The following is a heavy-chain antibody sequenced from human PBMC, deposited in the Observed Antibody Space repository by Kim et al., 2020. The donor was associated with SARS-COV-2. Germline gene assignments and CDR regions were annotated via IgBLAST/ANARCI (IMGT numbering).Heavy chain of an antibody. CDR3: ARRGGIVNNYNY. Sequence: TYSNPSLPGRVTISVDTSKNPFSLNLRSVTATDTAVYYCARRGGIVNNYNYWGQGTLVTVSS. D-gene: IGHD1-1*01. V-gene: IGHV4-39*01. J-gene: IGHJ4*02. CDR2: T.